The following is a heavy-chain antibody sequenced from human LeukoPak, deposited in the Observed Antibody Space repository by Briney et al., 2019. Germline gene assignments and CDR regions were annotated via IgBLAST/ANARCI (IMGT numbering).Heavy chain of an antibody. J-gene: IGHJ4*02. CDR1: GVTFSDYY. D-gene: IGHD2-15*01. CDR3: ARDVSRISDY. Sequence: GGSLRLSCAASGVTFSDYYMSWIRQAPGKGLEWGSYISSGSTIYYADSVKGRFTISRDNAKNSLYLQMNSLRAEDTAVYYCARDVSRISDYWGQGTLVTVSS. CDR2: ISSGSTI. V-gene: IGHV3-11*04.